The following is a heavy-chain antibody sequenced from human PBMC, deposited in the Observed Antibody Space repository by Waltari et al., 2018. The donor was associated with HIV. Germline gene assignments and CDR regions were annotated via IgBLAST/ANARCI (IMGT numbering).Heavy chain of an antibody. CDR2: VSGSGGST. Sequence: EVQLLESGGGLVQPGGSLRLSCVASGFTFSTYAMSWVRQSPGKGLEWVSAVSGSGGSTYYAESVKGRFTISRDNSKNTLSLQMNSLRADDTAIYFCAKNLGYSYGEAKYYFDSWGQGILVTVSS. V-gene: IGHV3-23*01. J-gene: IGHJ4*02. CDR3: AKNLGYSYGEAKYYFDS. CDR1: GFTFSTYA. D-gene: IGHD5-18*01.